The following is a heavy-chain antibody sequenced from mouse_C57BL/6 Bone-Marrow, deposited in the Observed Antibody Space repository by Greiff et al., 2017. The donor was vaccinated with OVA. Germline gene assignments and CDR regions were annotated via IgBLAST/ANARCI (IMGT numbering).Heavy chain of an antibody. J-gene: IGHJ4*01. Sequence: QLQESGPELVKPGASVTISCKASGYSFTDYNMNWVKQSNGKSLEWIGVINPNYGTTSSNQKFKGKATLTVDQSSSTDYMQLNSLTSEDSAVYYWARFGESARAMDDWGQGTSVTVSS. V-gene: IGHV1-39*01. CDR2: INPNYGTT. D-gene: IGHD3-1*01. CDR3: ARFGESARAMDD. CDR1: GYSFTDYN.